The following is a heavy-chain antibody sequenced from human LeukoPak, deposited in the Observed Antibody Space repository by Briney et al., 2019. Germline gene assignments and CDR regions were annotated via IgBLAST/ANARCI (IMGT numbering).Heavy chain of an antibody. CDR1: GFTFSSYA. CDR3: AKGDVLRFLEWSQYFQH. D-gene: IGHD3-3*01. J-gene: IGHJ1*01. V-gene: IGHV3-23*01. Sequence: PGGSLRLSCAASGFTFSSYAMSWVRQAPGKGLEWVSAISGSGGSTYYADSVKGRFTISRDNSKNTLYLQMNSLRAEDTAVYYCAKGDVLRFLEWSQYFQHWGQGTLVTASS. CDR2: ISGSGGST.